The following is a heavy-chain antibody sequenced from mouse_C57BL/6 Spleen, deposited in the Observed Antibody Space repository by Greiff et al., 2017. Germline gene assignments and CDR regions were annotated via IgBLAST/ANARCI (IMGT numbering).Heavy chain of an antibody. CDR3: AIDDYWFAY. D-gene: IGHD2-4*01. J-gene: IGHJ3*01. Sequence: QVQLQQSGPELVKPGASVKISCKASGYAFSSSWMNWVKQRPGKGLEWIGRIYPGDGDTNYNGKFKGKATLTADKSSSTAYMRLSSLTSEDSAVYFCAIDDYWFAYWGQGTLVTGSA. V-gene: IGHV1-82*01. CDR2: IYPGDGDT. CDR1: GYAFSSSW.